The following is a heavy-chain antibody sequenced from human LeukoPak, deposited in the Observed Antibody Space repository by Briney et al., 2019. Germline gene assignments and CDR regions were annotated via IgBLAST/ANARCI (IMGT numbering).Heavy chain of an antibody. CDR3: ASRPRDAAALDY. J-gene: IGHJ4*02. D-gene: IGHD6-13*01. CDR1: GFTFKSYA. V-gene: IGHV3-53*01. CDR2: IYSDDST. Sequence: GGSLRLSCSASGFTFKSYAMHWVRQAPGKGLEWVSVIYSDDSTYYADSVKGRFTISRDNSKNTLNLQMNSLRAEDTAVYYCASRPRDAAALDYWGQGTLVTVSS.